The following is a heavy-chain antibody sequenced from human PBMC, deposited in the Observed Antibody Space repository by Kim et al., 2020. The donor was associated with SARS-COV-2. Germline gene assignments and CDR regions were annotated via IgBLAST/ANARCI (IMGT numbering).Heavy chain of an antibody. CDR1: GGSISSSSYY. J-gene: IGHJ4*02. D-gene: IGHD4-4*01. CDR2: IYYSGST. CDR3: ARHHRGRDGYSGFDY. Sequence: SETLSLTCTVSGGSISSSSYYWGWIRQPPGKGLEWIGSIYYSGSTYYNPSLKSRVTISVDTSKNQFSLKLSSVTAADTAVYYCARHHRGRDGYSGFDYWGQGTLVTVSS. V-gene: IGHV4-39*01.